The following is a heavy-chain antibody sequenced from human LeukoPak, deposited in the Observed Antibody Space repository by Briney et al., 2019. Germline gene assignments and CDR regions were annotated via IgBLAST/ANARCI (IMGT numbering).Heavy chain of an antibody. V-gene: IGHV3-7*03. CDR3: ARNNGMDV. Sequence: GGSLRLSCAASEFTFSNYWMTWVRQVPGRGPEWVANVNRDGSETYYLDSVKGRFTISKDNAKNSLYLQMNSLRAEDTALYHCARNNGMDVWGQGTTVIVSS. CDR1: EFTFSNYW. CDR2: VNRDGSET. J-gene: IGHJ6*02.